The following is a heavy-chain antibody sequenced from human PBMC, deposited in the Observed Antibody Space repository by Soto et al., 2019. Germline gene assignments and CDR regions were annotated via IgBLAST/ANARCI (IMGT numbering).Heavy chain of an antibody. CDR1: GGFISSGGYY. Sequence: SETLSLTCTVSGGFISSGGYYWSWIRQHPGKGLEWIGYIYYSGSTYYNPSLKSRVTISVDTSKNQFSLKLSSVTAADTAVSYCAGPRRNMVRGAPQGPFVYWGQGTLVTVSP. J-gene: IGHJ4*02. CDR3: AGPRRNMVRGAPQGPFVY. D-gene: IGHD3-10*01. CDR2: IYYSGST. V-gene: IGHV4-31*03.